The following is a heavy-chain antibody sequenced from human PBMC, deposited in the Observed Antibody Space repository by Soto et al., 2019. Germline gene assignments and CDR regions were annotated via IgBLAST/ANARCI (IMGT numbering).Heavy chain of an antibody. CDR2: ISYDGSHK. CDR1: GFNFSNYD. J-gene: IGHJ4*02. V-gene: IGHV3-30*03. D-gene: IGHD4-17*01. CDR3: ARYGSIDY. Sequence: PGGSLRLSCAVSGFNFSNYDMHWVRQAPGKGLEWVAVISYDGSHKASADSVKGRFAISRDNSKNTLYLQMNSLRPEDTAVYYCARYGSIDYWGRGTLVTVSS.